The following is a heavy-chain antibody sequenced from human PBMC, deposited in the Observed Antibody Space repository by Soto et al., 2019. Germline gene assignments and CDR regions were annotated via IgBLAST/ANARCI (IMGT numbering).Heavy chain of an antibody. V-gene: IGHV4-59*01. Sequence: SETLSLTCTVSGGSISSYYWSWIRQPPGKGLEWIGYIYYSGSTNYNPSLKSRVTISVDTPKNQFSLKLSSVTAADTAVYYCAREHRSLDYGLRSGYYPNWFDPWGQGTLVTVSS. CDR3: AREHRSLDYGLRSGYYPNWFDP. CDR2: IYYSGST. J-gene: IGHJ5*02. CDR1: GGSISSYY. D-gene: IGHD3-3*01.